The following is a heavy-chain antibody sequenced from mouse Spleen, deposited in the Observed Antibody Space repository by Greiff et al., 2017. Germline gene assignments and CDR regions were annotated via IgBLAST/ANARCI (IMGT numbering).Heavy chain of an antibody. Sequence: DVMLVESGGGLVKPGGSLKLSCAASGFSFSDYGMHWVRQAPEKGLEWVAYISSGSSTIYYADTVKGRFTISRDNAKNTLFLQMTSLRSEDKAMYYCARDYGSTSWFAYWGQGTLVTVSA. D-gene: IGHD1-1*01. J-gene: IGHJ3*01. CDR3: ARDYGSTSWFAY. CDR2: ISSGSSTI. V-gene: IGHV5-17*01. CDR1: GFSFSDYG.